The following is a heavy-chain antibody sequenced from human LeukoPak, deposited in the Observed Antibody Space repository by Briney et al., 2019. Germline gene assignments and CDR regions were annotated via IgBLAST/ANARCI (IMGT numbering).Heavy chain of an antibody. CDR1: GFTFSDYY. D-gene: IGHD6-6*01. Sequence: GGSLRLSCTVSGFTFSDYYMTWIRQAPGKGLEWVSYISYSGDTIYYADSVKGRFTISRDNAKNSLYLQMNSLRAEDTAVYYCARDYSSSYRFDYWGQGTLVTVSS. CDR2: ISYSGDTI. CDR3: ARDYSSSYRFDY. V-gene: IGHV3-11*04. J-gene: IGHJ4*02.